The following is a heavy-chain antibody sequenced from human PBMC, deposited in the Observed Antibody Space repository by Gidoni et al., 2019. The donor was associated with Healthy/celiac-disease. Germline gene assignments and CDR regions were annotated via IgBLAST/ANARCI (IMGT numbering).Heavy chain of an antibody. D-gene: IGHD4-17*01. CDR2: ISSSRSYI. CDR1: GFTFSSYS. V-gene: IGHV3-21*01. Sequence: EVQLVESGGGLVKPGGSLRLSCAASGFTFSSYSMNWVRQAPGKGLEWVSSISSSRSYIYYADSVKGRFTISRDNAKNSLYLQMNSLRAEDTAVYYCAVNYGDYVGGADYWGQGTLVTVSS. J-gene: IGHJ4*02. CDR3: AVNYGDYVGGADY.